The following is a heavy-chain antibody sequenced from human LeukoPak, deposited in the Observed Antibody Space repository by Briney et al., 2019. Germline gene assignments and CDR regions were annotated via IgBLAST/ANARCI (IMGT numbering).Heavy chain of an antibody. J-gene: IGHJ6*02. Sequence: GGSLRLSCAASGFTFSSHDVHWVRQATGKGLEWVSAIGTAGDTYYPGSVKGRFTISRENAKNSLYLQMNSLRAGDTAVYYCARDRCTNGVCGIGMDVWGQGTTVTVSS. CDR2: IGTAGDT. CDR3: ARDRCTNGVCGIGMDV. CDR1: GFTFSSHD. V-gene: IGHV3-13*01. D-gene: IGHD2-8*01.